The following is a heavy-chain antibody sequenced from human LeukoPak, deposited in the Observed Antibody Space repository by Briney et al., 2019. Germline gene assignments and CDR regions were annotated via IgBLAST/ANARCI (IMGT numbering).Heavy chain of an antibody. CDR2: ISWNSGSI. Sequence: PGGSLRLSCAASGFTFDDYAMHWVRQAPGKGLEWVSGISWNSGSIGYADSVKGRFTISRDNAKNSLYLQMNSLRAEDTALYYCAKVTYYDSSGYHYFDYWGQGTLVTVSS. CDR1: GFTFDDYA. CDR3: AKVTYYDSSGYHYFDY. V-gene: IGHV3-9*01. J-gene: IGHJ4*02. D-gene: IGHD3-22*01.